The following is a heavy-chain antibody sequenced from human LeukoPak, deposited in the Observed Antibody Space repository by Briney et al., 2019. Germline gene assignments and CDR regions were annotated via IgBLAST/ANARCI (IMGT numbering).Heavy chain of an antibody. V-gene: IGHV4-34*01. Sequence: SETLSLTCAVYGESFSDYYWSWLRQPPGKGLEWTGETSHSGSTNYNPSLKSRVTISVDTSKKQFFLRLTSVTAADTAVYYCAREGIIVAGGTWDYWGQGTLVTVSS. D-gene: IGHD6-13*01. J-gene: IGHJ4*02. CDR2: TSHSGST. CDR1: GESFSDYY. CDR3: AREGIIVAGGTWDY.